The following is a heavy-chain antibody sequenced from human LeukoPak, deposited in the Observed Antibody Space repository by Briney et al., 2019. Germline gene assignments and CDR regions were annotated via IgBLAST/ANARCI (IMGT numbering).Heavy chain of an antibody. J-gene: IGHJ4*02. CDR3: ARAREKYYYDSSGYYYFDY. CDR2: IYYSGST. D-gene: IGHD3-22*01. V-gene: IGHV4-59*01. CDR1: GGSISSYY. Sequence: PSETLSLTCTVSGGSISSYYWSWIRQPPGKGLEWIGCIYYSGSTNYNPSLKSRVTISVDTSKNQFSLKLSSVTAADTAVYYCARAREKYYYDSSGYYYFDYWGQGTLVTVSS.